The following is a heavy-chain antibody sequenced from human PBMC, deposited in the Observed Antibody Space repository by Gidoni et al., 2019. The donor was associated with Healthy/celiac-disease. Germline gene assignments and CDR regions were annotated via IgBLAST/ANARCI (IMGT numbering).Heavy chain of an antibody. Sequence: EVQLLVSGGGLVQPGGSLRLSCAASGFTFSSNAMSWGRPAPGKGLEWVSAISGSGGSTYYADSVKGRFTISRDNSKNTLYLQMNSLRAEDTAVYYCAKGGGGYSYGYVPFDYWGQGTLVTVSS. V-gene: IGHV3-23*01. CDR1: GFTFSSNA. D-gene: IGHD5-18*01. J-gene: IGHJ4*02. CDR3: AKGGGGYSYGYVPFDY. CDR2: ISGSGGST.